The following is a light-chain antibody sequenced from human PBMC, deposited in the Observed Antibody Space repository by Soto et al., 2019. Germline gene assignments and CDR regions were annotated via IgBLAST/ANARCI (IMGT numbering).Light chain of an antibody. V-gene: IGKV3-20*01. CDR2: GAS. J-gene: IGKJ4*02. CDR1: QSVSSSY. CDR3: QQYGSSPLT. Sequence: EIVLTQSPGTLSLSPGERATLSCRASQSVSSSYLAWYQQKPGQAPRLLIYGASSRATGIADRLSGSGSGTDFTLIISRLEPEDFAVYYCQQYGSSPLTFGGGTKVEIK.